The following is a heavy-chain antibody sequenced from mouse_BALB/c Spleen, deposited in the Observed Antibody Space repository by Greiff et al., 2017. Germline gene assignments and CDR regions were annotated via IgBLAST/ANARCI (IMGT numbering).Heavy chain of an antibody. CDR1: GYTFTSYY. Sequence: VKLQESGAELVKPGASVKLSCKASGYTFTSYYMYWVKQRPGQGLEWIGEINPSNGGTNFNEKFKSKATLTVDKSSSTAYMQLSSLTSEDSAVYYCTRSDSSGYVKFAYWGQGTLVTVSA. V-gene: IGHV1S81*02. J-gene: IGHJ3*01. CDR2: INPSNGGT. CDR3: TRSDSSGYVKFAY. D-gene: IGHD3-2*01.